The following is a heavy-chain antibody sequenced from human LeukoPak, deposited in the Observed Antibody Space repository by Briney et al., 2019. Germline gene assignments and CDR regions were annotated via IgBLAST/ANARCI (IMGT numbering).Heavy chain of an antibody. CDR2: LNWNGGST. D-gene: IGHD4-17*01. Sequence: GGSLRLSRAASGFTFDDYGMSWVRQAPGKGLEWVSGLNWNGGSTGYADSVKGRFTISRDNARNSLYLQMNSLRAEDTALYYCARDLVYGDPELAFDIWGQGTMVTVSS. CDR3: ARDLVYGDPELAFDI. V-gene: IGHV3-20*04. J-gene: IGHJ3*02. CDR1: GFTFDDYG.